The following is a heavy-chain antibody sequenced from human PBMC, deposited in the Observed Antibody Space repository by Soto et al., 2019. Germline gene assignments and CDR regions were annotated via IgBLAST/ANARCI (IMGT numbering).Heavy chain of an antibody. CDR1: GYTFTSYG. D-gene: IGHD3-3*01. CDR2: ISAYNGNT. CDR3: ARETGESITIFGVVIPLYYYYYGMDV. J-gene: IGHJ6*02. V-gene: IGHV1-18*01. Sequence: ASVKVSCKASGYTFTSYGISWVRQAPGQGLEWMGWISAYNGNTNYAQKLQGRVTMTTDTSTSTAYMELRSLRSDDTAVYYCARETGESITIFGVVIPLYYYYYGMDVWGQGTTVTVSS.